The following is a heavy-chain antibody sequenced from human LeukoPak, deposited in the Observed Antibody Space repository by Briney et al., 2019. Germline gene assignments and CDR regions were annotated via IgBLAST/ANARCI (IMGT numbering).Heavy chain of an antibody. J-gene: IGHJ6*02. CDR2: ISAYNGNT. CDR1: GYTFTSYG. D-gene: IGHD1-26*01. Sequence: ASVKVSCKASGYTFTSYGISWVRQAPGQGLEWMGWISAYNGNTNYAQKLQGRVTMTTDTSTSTAYMELRSLRSDDTAVYYCARDFRIVGATLRYYYYGMDVWGQGTTVTVSS. CDR3: ARDFRIVGATLRYYYYGMDV. V-gene: IGHV1-18*01.